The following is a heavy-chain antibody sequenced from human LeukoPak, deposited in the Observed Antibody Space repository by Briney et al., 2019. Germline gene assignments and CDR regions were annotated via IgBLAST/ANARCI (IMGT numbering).Heavy chain of an antibody. Sequence: GASVKVSCKASGYTFGTHWMHWVRQAPGQGLEWMGWISAYNGNTNYAQKLQGRVTMTTDTSTSTAYMELRSLRSDDTAVYYCARENSGYELYFDYWGQGTLVTASS. CDR2: ISAYNGNT. D-gene: IGHD5-12*01. CDR3: ARENSGYELYFDY. J-gene: IGHJ4*02. CDR1: GYTFGTHW. V-gene: IGHV1-18*04.